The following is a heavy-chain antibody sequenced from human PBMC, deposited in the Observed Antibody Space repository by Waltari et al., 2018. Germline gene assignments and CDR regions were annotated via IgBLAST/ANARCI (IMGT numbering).Heavy chain of an antibody. D-gene: IGHD3-10*01. J-gene: IGHJ5*02. CDR1: GWSFCGYY. CDR3: ARGRGYSVVVRGVDTGFCWFDP. CDR2: INHSGST. Sequence: QVQLQQWGAGLLSPSETLSLPCADYGWSFCGYYWTWIRQPPGKGLEWIGEINHSGSTNYNPPLKSRVTIAIDTPRNQFSLKLSSGTAADTAVYYCARGRGYSVVVRGVDTGFCWFDPWGQGTLVTVSS. V-gene: IGHV4-34*01.